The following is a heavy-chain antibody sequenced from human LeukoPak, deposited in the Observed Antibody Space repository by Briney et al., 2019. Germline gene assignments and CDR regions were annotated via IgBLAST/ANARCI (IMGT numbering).Heavy chain of an antibody. CDR1: GFTFSIYA. J-gene: IGHJ4*02. Sequence: GGSLRLSCAASGFTFSIYAMSWVRQAPGKGLEWVSGISVTGGSTYYADSVKGRFTISSDNSKNTLYLQMNSLRAEDTALYHCARGLPMNDYWGQGTLVTVSS. CDR2: ISVTGGST. CDR3: ARGLPMNDY. V-gene: IGHV3-23*01. D-gene: IGHD3-22*01.